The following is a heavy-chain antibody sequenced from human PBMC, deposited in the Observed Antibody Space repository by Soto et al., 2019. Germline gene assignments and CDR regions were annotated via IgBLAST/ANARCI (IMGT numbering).Heavy chain of an antibody. D-gene: IGHD6-13*01. V-gene: IGHV2-5*02. Sequence: QITLKESGPTLVKPTQTLMLTCTFSGFSLRTSGVGVGWIRQPPGEALEWLALIYWDDDKRYSPSLKSRLTITTDTSKNQVVLTMTNMDPVDTATYYCAHRRDYSSSWGFDYWGQGTLVTVSS. CDR1: GFSLRTSGVG. CDR2: IYWDDDK. J-gene: IGHJ4*02. CDR3: AHRRDYSSSWGFDY.